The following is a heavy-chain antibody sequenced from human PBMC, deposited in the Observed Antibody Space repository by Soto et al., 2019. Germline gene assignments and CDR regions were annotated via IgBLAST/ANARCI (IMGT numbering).Heavy chain of an antibody. V-gene: IGHV4-59*12. Sequence: PSETLSLTCTVSGGSISSYYWSWIRQPPGQGLEWMGYRYYSGSTNYNPSLKRRVTISVDTSKNKFSLKLSAVTAADTAVYYCARVTRRITMIVGVRWFDPWGQGTLVTVSS. CDR3: ARVTRRITMIVGVRWFDP. CDR1: GGSISSYY. CDR2: RYYSGST. J-gene: IGHJ5*02. D-gene: IGHD3-22*01.